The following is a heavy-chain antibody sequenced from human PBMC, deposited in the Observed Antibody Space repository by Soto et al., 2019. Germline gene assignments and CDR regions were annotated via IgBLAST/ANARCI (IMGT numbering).Heavy chain of an antibody. J-gene: IGHJ5*02. CDR2: VSWNSGSL. Sequence: GGSLRLSCAASGFTFEEYAMHWVRQGPGKGLEWVAGVSWNSGSLGYADSVKGRFTISRDNAKRSLYLQMMSLTAEDTAIYYCVRGGGGGLYDPWGQGTMVTVSS. V-gene: IGHV3-9*01. D-gene: IGHD2-15*01. CDR1: GFTFEEYA. CDR3: VRGGGGGLYDP.